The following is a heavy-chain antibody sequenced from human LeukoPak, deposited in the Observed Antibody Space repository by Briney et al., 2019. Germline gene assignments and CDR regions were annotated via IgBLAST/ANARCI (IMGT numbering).Heavy chain of an antibody. CDR1: GFTFSSYA. J-gene: IGHJ4*02. D-gene: IGHD3-22*01. Sequence: PGGSLRLSCAASGFTFSSYAMSWVRQAPGKGLEWVSAISGSGGSTYYADSVKGRFTISRDDSKNTLYLQMNSLRAEDTAVCYCAKDPEIRDDSSGYYYFPDYFDYWGQGTLVTVSS. CDR3: AKDPEIRDDSSGYYYFPDYFDY. CDR2: ISGSGGST. V-gene: IGHV3-23*01.